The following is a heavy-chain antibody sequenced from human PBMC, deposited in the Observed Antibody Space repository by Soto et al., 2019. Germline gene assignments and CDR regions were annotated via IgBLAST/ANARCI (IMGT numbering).Heavy chain of an antibody. CDR3: ARGQRFSDWFDP. CDR2: IYGSGST. Sequence: SETLSLTCTISGGAIGSHYWMWIRQPAGKGLEWIGRIYGSGSTKYNPSLQSRVTMSLDTSKNQFSLRLESVTAADTAVYYCARGQRFSDWFDPWGQGTLVTVSS. CDR1: GGAIGSHY. J-gene: IGHJ5*02. D-gene: IGHD3-3*01. V-gene: IGHV4-4*07.